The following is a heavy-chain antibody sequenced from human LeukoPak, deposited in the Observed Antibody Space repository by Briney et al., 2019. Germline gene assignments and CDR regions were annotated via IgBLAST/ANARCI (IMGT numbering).Heavy chain of an antibody. Sequence: ASVKVSCKASGDTFSSYAISWVRQAPGQGLEWMGGIIPIFGTANYAQKFQGRVTITTDEPTSTAYMELSSLRSEDTAVYYCARTLYSSSWWDFDYWGQGTLVTVSS. CDR1: GDTFSSYA. CDR3: ARTLYSSSWWDFDY. CDR2: IIPIFGTA. J-gene: IGHJ4*02. D-gene: IGHD6-6*01. V-gene: IGHV1-69*05.